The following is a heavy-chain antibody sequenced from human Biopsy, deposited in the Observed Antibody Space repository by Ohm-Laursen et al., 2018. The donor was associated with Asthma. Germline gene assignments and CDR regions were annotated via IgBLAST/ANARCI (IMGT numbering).Heavy chain of an antibody. Sequence: SLRLSCAASGFAVSRDHMFWVRQAPGKGLEWVSVIYSGGTSHTADSVRGRFTISRDYSKNTLYLQMHSLRTEDTAVYYCARGDSSNWSHYYFDYWGQGTLVTVSS. V-gene: IGHV3-53*01. D-gene: IGHD3-22*01. CDR1: GFAVSRDH. J-gene: IGHJ4*02. CDR2: IYSGGTS. CDR3: ARGDSSNWSHYYFDY.